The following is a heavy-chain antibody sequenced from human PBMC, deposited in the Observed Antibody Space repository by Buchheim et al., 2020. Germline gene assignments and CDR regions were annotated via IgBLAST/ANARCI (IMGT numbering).Heavy chain of an antibody. Sequence: QVQLVESGGGVVQPGRSLRLSCAASGFTFSSYGMHWVRQAPGKGLEWVAVISYDGSNKYYADSVKGRFTISRDNSKNTLYLQMNSLRAEDTAVYYCAKPLVGATTQGFDYWGQGTL. V-gene: IGHV3-30*18. CDR3: AKPLVGATTQGFDY. CDR2: ISYDGSNK. J-gene: IGHJ4*02. CDR1: GFTFSSYG. D-gene: IGHD1-26*01.